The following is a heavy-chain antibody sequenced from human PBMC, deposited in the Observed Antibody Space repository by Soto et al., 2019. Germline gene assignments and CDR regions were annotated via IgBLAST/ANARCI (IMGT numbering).Heavy chain of an antibody. CDR1: GFTFSSYG. V-gene: IGHV3-33*01. D-gene: IGHD3-22*01. CDR3: ARDFEDYYDSSGPESYYYYYGMDV. J-gene: IGHJ6*02. Sequence: GGSLRLSCAASGFTFSSYGMHWVRQAPGKGLEWVAVIWYDGSNKYYADSVKGRFTISRDNSKNTLYLQMNSLRAEDTAVYYCARDFEDYYDSSGPESYYYYYGMDVWGQGTTVTVSS. CDR2: IWYDGSNK.